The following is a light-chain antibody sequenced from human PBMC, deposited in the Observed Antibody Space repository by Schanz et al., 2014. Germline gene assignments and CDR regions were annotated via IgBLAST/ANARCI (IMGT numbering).Light chain of an antibody. J-gene: IGKJ3*01. V-gene: IGKV3-11*01. CDR3: QHRSNWPPIFT. CDR2: DAS. CDR1: QSVNSNY. Sequence: EFVLTQSPGTLSLSPGQRATLSCRASQSVNSNYLAWYQQKPGQAPRLLIYDASNRATGIPARFSGSGSGTYFTLTISSLEPEDFAVYYCQHRSNWPPIFTFGPGTKVDIK.